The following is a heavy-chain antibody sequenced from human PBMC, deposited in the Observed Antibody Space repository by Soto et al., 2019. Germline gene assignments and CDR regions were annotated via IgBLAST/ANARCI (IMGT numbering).Heavy chain of an antibody. CDR2: IYYSGST. CDR1: GDSISSGDYY. Sequence: QVQLQESGPGLVKPSQTLSLTCTVSGDSISSGDYYWSWIRQPPGKGLEWIGYIYYSGSTYYNPSLKSRVTISVAXXKXQXXLKLSSVTAAATAVYYCARTPRDIVLVPAARTFDYWGQGTLVTVSS. D-gene: IGHD2-2*01. V-gene: IGHV4-30-4*01. J-gene: IGHJ4*02. CDR3: ARTPRDIVLVPAARTFDY.